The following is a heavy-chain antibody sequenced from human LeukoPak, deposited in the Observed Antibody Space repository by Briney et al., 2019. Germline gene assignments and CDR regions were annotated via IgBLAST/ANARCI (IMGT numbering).Heavy chain of an antibody. CDR2: INPNSGGT. Sequence: ASVKVSCKASGYTFTDYYMHWVRQAPGQGLEWMGWINPNSGGTNYAQKFQGRVTMTRDTSISTAYMELSRLRSDDTAVYSCARGGGAVFGVVNDWGQGTLVTVSS. D-gene: IGHD3-3*01. CDR3: ARGGGAVFGVVND. V-gene: IGHV1-2*02. J-gene: IGHJ4*02. CDR1: GYTFTDYY.